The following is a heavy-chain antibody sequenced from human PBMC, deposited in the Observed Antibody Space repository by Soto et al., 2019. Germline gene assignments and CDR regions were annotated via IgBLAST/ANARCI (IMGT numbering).Heavy chain of an antibody. Sequence: GASVKVSCKASGYTFTGYYMHWVRQAPGQGLEWMGWINPNSGGTNYAQKFQGWVTMTRDTSISTAYMELSRLRSDDTAVYYCARGQDIVLVPAAPRAFDIWGQGTMVTVSS. V-gene: IGHV1-2*04. CDR2: INPNSGGT. CDR3: ARGQDIVLVPAAPRAFDI. CDR1: GYTFTGYY. J-gene: IGHJ3*02. D-gene: IGHD2-2*01.